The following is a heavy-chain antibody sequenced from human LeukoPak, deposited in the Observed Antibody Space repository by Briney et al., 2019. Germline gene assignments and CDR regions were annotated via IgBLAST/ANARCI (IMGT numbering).Heavy chain of an antibody. CDR3: ARGSTKPVYYFDY. D-gene: IGHD2-2*01. CDR1: GDSISSNNW. V-gene: IGHV4-4*02. J-gene: IGHJ4*02. Sequence: SETLSLTCAVSGDSISSNNWWSWVRQPPGKGLEWIGEIYHSGSTNYNPSLKSRVTISVDKSKNQFSLKLSSVTAADTAVYYCARGSTKPVYYFDYWGQGTLVTVSS. CDR2: IYHSGST.